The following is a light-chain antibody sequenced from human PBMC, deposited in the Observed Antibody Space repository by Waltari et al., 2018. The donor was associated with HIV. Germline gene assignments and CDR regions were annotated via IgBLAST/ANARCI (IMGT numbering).Light chain of an antibody. CDR2: DNR. J-gene: IGLJ2*01. CDR3: QSYDNSLSNVV. CDR1: NSNIGAGYD. V-gene: IGLV1-40*01. Sequence: QSVLTQPPSASGAAGQTVTISSTGSNSNIGAGYDAHWYQQLPGSAPKLLMFDNRKRPSGVPDRFSGSKSGTSASLVITGLQAAYEAVYYCQSYDNSLSNVVFGGGTKLIVL.